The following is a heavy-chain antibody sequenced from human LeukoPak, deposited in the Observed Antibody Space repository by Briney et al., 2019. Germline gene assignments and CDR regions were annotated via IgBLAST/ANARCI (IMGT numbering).Heavy chain of an antibody. CDR3: ARGYCSGGSCYGGDY. CDR1: GFTFSSYT. D-gene: IGHD2-15*01. Sequence: GGSLRLSCAASGFTFSSYTMSWVRQAPGKGLEWVSYISSSGTTIYYAERRFTISRDNAKNSLYLLMNSLRAEDTAIYYCARGYCSGGSCYGGDYWGQGTLVTVSS. J-gene: IGHJ4*02. V-gene: IGHV3-48*04. CDR2: ISSSGTTI.